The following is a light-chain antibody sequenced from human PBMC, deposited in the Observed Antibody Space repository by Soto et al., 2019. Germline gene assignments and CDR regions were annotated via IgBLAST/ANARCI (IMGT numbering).Light chain of an antibody. CDR1: QTISSW. CDR2: KAS. Sequence: DIQITQSPSTLSGSVGDRVTITCRASQTISSWLAWYQQKPGKAPKLLIYKASTLNSGVPSRFSGSGSGTEFTLTISSLQPDDFATYYCQHYNSYSEAFGQGTKVDIK. J-gene: IGKJ1*01. CDR3: QHYNSYSEA. V-gene: IGKV1-5*03.